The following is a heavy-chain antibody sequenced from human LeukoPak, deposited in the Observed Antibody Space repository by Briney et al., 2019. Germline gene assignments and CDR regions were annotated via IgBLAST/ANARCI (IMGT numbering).Heavy chain of an antibody. Sequence: GRSLRLSCAASGFTFSSYGMHWVRQAPGKGLEWVAVISYDGSNKYYADSVKGRFTISRDNSKNTLYLQMNSLRAEDTAVYYCAKVTVMGYYYYGMDVWGQGTTVTVSS. J-gene: IGHJ6*02. CDR2: ISYDGSNK. CDR1: GFTFSSYG. D-gene: IGHD3-16*01. CDR3: AKVTVMGYYYYGMDV. V-gene: IGHV3-30*18.